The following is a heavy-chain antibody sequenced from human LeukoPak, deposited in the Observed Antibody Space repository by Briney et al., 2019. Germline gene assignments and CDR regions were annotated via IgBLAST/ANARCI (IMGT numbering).Heavy chain of an antibody. CDR2: IIPIFGTA. V-gene: IGHV1-69*13. D-gene: IGHD3-10*01. CDR3: AILLWFGEFVDY. Sequence: SVKVSCKASGGTFTSYAISWVRQAPGQGLEWMGGIIPIFGTANYAQKFQGRVTITADESTSTAYMELSSLRSEDTAVYYCAILLWFGEFVDYWGQGTLVTVSS. J-gene: IGHJ4*02. CDR1: GGTFTSYA.